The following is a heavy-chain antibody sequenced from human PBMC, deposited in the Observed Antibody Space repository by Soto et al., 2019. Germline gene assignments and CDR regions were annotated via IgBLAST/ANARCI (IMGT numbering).Heavy chain of an antibody. CDR2: VNPSGGHT. D-gene: IGHD2-21*02. Sequence: QVQLMQSGAEVKKPGASVKVSCKASRDTFTDYYIHWVRQAPGQGLEWMGTVNPSGGHTTYAQHFLGRVSXTXXXSXXTLYMELTSLTSDDTAIYYCARGAHVVVVTAALDYWGQGTLVTVSS. J-gene: IGHJ4*02. CDR1: RDTFTDYY. CDR3: ARGAHVVVVTAALDY. V-gene: IGHV1-46*01.